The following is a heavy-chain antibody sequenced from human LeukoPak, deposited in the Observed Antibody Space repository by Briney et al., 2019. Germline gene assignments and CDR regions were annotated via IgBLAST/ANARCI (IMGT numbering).Heavy chain of an antibody. CDR1: GYTFTNPD. J-gene: IGHJ4*02. D-gene: IGHD1-26*01. CDR2: MNPDSGNT. Sequence: ASVKVSCKASGYTFTNPDINWVRQATGQGLEWMGWMNPDSGNTGYAQNFQGRVTMTRDTSISTTYMELSRLRSDDTAVYYCARGVGATRVDYWGQGTLVTVSS. CDR3: ARGVGATRVDY. V-gene: IGHV1-8*01.